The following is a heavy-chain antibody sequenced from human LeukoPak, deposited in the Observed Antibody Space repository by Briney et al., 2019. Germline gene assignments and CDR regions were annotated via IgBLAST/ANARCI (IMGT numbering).Heavy chain of an antibody. Sequence: SETLSLTCTVSGSIISYYWSWIRPPPGKGLAWIGYIYTSGSTNYNPSLKSRVTISVDTSKNQFSLDLSSVTAADTAVYYCARQKCTSTSCLTKNAFDIWGQGTMVTVSS. CDR3: ARQKCTSTSCLTKNAFDI. J-gene: IGHJ3*02. CDR1: GSIISYY. D-gene: IGHD2-2*01. CDR2: IYTSGST. V-gene: IGHV4-4*09.